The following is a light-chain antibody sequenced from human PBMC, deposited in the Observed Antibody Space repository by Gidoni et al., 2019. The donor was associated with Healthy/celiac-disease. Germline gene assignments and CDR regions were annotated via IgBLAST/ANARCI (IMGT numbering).Light chain of an antibody. V-gene: IGKV3-15*01. CDR2: GAS. J-gene: IGKJ1*01. Sequence: EIVKTQSPATLSVSPGERATLSCRASQSVSSNLAWYQQKPGQAPRLLIYGASTRATGIPARFSGSGSGTEFTLTISSLQSEDFAVYYCQQYNNWPQTFAQGTKVEIK. CDR1: QSVSSN. CDR3: QQYNNWPQT.